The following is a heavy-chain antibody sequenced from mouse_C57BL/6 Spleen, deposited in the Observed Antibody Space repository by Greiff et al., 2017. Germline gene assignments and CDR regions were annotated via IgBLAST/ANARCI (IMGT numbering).Heavy chain of an antibody. CDR2: FHPYNDDT. D-gene: IGHD2-3*01. V-gene: IGHV1-47*01. Sequence: VQGVESGAELVKPGASVKMSCKASGYTFTTYPIEWMKQNHGKSLEWIGNFHPYNDDTKYNEKFKGKATLTVEKSSSTVYLELSRLTSDDSAVYYCARSGDGYYDAMDYWGQGTSVTVSS. CDR3: ARSGDGYYDAMDY. CDR1: GYTFTTYP. J-gene: IGHJ4*01.